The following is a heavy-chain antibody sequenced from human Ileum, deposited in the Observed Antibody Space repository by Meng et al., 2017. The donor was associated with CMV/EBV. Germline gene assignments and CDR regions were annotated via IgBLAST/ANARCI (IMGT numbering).Heavy chain of an antibody. J-gene: IGHJ4*02. CDR3: ARAAARGVPVDY. V-gene: IGHV4-4*07. Sequence: VQLQESGPSIVNTSENLSVTCTVSGVSISNYYWTWIRQYAVKGLEFIGRVHFTGGIDYNPSLMSRVTMSVDTSRNQLSLNVKSVTAADTAVYYCARAAARGVPVDYWGQGIPVTVSS. CDR2: VHFTGGI. CDR1: GVSISNYY. D-gene: IGHD3-10*01.